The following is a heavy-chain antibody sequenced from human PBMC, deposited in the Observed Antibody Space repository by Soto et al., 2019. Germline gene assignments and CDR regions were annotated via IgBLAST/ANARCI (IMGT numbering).Heavy chain of an antibody. D-gene: IGHD6-13*01. CDR1: GFTFSNYA. J-gene: IGHJ4*02. V-gene: IGHV3-23*01. Sequence: EVQLLESGGGLVQPGGSLRLSCAASGFTFSNYAMSWVRQAPGKGLEWVSAIVGGGDSTYYADSVKGRFTISRDNSKNTLHLQMSSLRAEDTAVYFCAKESRGIAPTVTGYWGQGTLVTVSS. CDR2: IVGGGDST. CDR3: AKESRGIAPTVTGY.